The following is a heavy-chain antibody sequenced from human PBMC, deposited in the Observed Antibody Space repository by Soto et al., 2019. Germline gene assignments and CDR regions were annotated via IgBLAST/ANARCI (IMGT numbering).Heavy chain of an antibody. CDR1: GGSFSGYY. Sequence: PSETLSLTCAVYGGSFSGYYWSWIRQPPGKGLEWIGEINHSGSTSYNPSLKSRVTISVDTPMNQFPLWLSSVTAADTAVYYCGKNTGSPRSQYDYWGQGALVTVSS. D-gene: IGHD6-25*01. CDR2: INHSGST. CDR3: GKNTGSPRSQYDY. J-gene: IGHJ4*02. V-gene: IGHV4-34*01.